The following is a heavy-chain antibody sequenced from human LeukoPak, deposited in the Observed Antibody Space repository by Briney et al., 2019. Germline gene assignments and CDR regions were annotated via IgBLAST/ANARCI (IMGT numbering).Heavy chain of an antibody. J-gene: IGHJ6*03. D-gene: IGHD3-10*01. V-gene: IGHV1-2*02. CDR2: INPNSGGT. CDR1: GYTFTGYY. Sequence: ASVKVSCKASGYTFTGYYMHWMRQAPGQGLEWMGWINPNSGGTNYAQKFQGRVTMTRDTSISTAYMELSRLRSDDTAVYYCARGQILWFGELIYYYYYMDVWGKGTTVTISS. CDR3: ARGQILWFGELIYYYYYMDV.